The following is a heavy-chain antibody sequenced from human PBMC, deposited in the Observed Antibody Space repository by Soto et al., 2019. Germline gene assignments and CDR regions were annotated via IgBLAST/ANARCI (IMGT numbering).Heavy chain of an antibody. D-gene: IGHD3-10*01. V-gene: IGHV4-31*03. CDR2: IFYSGST. Sequence: PSETLSLTCTVSGASISSDSYYWSWIRQHPGKGLEWIGYIFYSGSTYYNPSLQSRVTISIHTSKNQFSLKLTSVTAADTAVYYCARQGFGPLHGLVDVWGQGTTVTVSS. CDR1: GASISSDSYY. J-gene: IGHJ6*02. CDR3: ARQGFGPLHGLVDV.